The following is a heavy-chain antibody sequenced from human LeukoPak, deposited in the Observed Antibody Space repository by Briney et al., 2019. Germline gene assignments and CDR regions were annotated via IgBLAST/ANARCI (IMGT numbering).Heavy chain of an antibody. J-gene: IGHJ4*02. CDR1: GVTFSSYG. D-gene: IGHD1-26*01. V-gene: IGHV3-30*02. CDR2: IRYDESKE. CDR3: VKDYLVEAQRVYYFDY. Sequence: AGSLRLSCAASGVTFSSYGWHWVRQAPGKGLEWVAFIRYDESKEYYADSVKGRFTISRDNSKNTLYLQMSSLRVEDTAVYHCVKDYLVEAQRVYYFDYWGQGSLVTVSS.